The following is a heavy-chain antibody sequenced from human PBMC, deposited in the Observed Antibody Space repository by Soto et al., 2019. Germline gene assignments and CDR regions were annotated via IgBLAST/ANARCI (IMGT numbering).Heavy chain of an antibody. CDR2: ISAYNGNT. J-gene: IGHJ5*02. V-gene: IGHV1-18*04. Sequence: ASVKVSCKASGYTFTSYGISWVRQAPGQGLEWMGWISAYNGNTNYARKLQGRVTMTTDTSTSTAYMELRSLRSDDTAVYYCARGYSSGWSLDWFDPWGQGTLVTVSS. D-gene: IGHD6-19*01. CDR1: GYTFTSYG. CDR3: ARGYSSGWSLDWFDP.